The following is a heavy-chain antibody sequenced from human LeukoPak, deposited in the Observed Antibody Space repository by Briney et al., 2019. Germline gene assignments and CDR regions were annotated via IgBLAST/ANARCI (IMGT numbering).Heavy chain of an antibody. J-gene: IGHJ4*02. CDR2: TLYGGSN. Sequence: SETLSLTCSVSSGSIDNEHWCWVRQPPGKGQEWIGHTLYGGSNKFNPSLKSRVTISVDRSKNQFSLTLISVTAADTAVYYCVSLLFGGAGRGNWGQGSLVTVSS. V-gene: IGHV4-59*12. CDR1: SGSIDNEH. CDR3: VSLLFGGAGRGN. D-gene: IGHD3-3*01.